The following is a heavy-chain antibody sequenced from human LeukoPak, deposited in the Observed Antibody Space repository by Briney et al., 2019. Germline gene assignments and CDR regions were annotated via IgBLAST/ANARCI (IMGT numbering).Heavy chain of an antibody. J-gene: IGHJ4*02. CDR1: GYSFTSYW. V-gene: IGHV5-51*01. D-gene: IGHD2-21*02. CDR2: IYPGDSDT. CDR3: ARLPYCGGDCYSLFFDY. Sequence: GESLKISCKGSGYSFTSYWIGWVRQMPGKGLEWMGIIYPGDSDTRYSPSFQGQVTISADKSISTAYLQWSSLKASDTAMYYCARLPYCGGDCYSLFFDYWGQGTLVTVSS.